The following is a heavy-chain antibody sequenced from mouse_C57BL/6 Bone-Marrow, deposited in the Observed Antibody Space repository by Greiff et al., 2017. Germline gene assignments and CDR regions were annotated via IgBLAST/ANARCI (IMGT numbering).Heavy chain of an antibody. CDR3: ARSYDYNDYSMDD. Sequence: QVQLQQPGAELVKPGASVKLSCKASGYTFTNYWMHWVKQRPGQGLEWIGMMHPNGGSPDYNEKFKSEATLSVDKSSRTAYMELSSLTSEDSAVYYWARSYDYNDYSMDDWGQGTSVTVSS. D-gene: IGHD2-4*01. V-gene: IGHV1-64*01. J-gene: IGHJ4*01. CDR1: GYTFTNYW. CDR2: MHPNGGSP.